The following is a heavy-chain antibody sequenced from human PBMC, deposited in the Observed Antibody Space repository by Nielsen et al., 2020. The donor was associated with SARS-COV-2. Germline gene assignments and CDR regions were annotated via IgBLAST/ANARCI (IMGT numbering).Heavy chain of an antibody. Sequence: GGSLRLSCAASGFTVSSNYMSWVRQAPGKGLEWVSAISGSGGSTYYADSVKGRFTISRDNSKNTLYLQMNSLRAEDTAVYYCVFAVGRGDAFDIWGQGTMVTVSS. CDR3: VFAVGRGDAFDI. J-gene: IGHJ3*02. CDR2: ISGSGGST. CDR1: GFTVSSNY. D-gene: IGHD6-19*01. V-gene: IGHV3-23*01.